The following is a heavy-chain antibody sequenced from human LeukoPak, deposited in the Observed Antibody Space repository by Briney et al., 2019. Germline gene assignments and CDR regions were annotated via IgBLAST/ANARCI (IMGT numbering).Heavy chain of an antibody. V-gene: IGHV4-39*07. Sequence: SETLSLTCTVSSGSITTSGYYWGWIRQPPGKGLEWIGSIYYSGSTYYNPSLKSRVTISVDTSKNQLSLKLSSVTAADTAVYYCARGIPSGWYGGALEYWGQGTPVTVSS. CDR2: IYYSGST. J-gene: IGHJ4*02. D-gene: IGHD6-19*01. CDR3: ARGIPSGWYGGALEY. CDR1: SGSITTSGYY.